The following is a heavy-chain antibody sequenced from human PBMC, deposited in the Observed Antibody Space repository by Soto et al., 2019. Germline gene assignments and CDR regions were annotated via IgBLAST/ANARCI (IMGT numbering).Heavy chain of an antibody. D-gene: IGHD6-19*01. CDR2: IYYSGST. CDR1: GGSISSSSYY. V-gene: IGHV4-39*01. J-gene: IGHJ5*02. Sequence: SETLSLTCTVSGGSISSSSYYWGWIRQPPGKGLEWIGSIYYSGSTYYNPSLKSRVTISVDTSKNQFSLKLSSVTAADTAVYYCARPYSSGWYWFDPWGQGTLVTVSS. CDR3: ARPYSSGWYWFDP.